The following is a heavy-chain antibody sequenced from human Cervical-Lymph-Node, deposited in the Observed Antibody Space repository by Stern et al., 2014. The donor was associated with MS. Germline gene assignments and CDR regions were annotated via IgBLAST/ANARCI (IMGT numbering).Heavy chain of an antibody. CDR2: IWYDGSNK. Sequence: VQLVESGGGVVQPGRSLRLSCEASGFTFSRYGMHWVRQDPGKGLEWVAVIWYDGSNKYYADSVKGRFTISRDNSKNTLYLQMNSLRAEDTAVYYCARDCKLRYYYYGMDVWGQGTTFTVSS. CDR3: ARDCKLRYYYYGMDV. D-gene: IGHD1-26*01. CDR1: GFTFSRYG. V-gene: IGHV3-33*01. J-gene: IGHJ6*02.